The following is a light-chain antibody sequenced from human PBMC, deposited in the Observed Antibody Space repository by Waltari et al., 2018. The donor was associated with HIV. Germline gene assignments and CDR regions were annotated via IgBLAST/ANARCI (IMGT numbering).Light chain of an antibody. Sequence: QSALTQHASVSGFPGQSITIPCTGTNSDVGGYNYVSWYQQFPGQAPNLLISEVSNRPSGVSRRFSGSKSGNAASLTISGLQAEDEADYYCASDTSISTVVFGGGTKLTVL. CDR2: EVS. J-gene: IGLJ2*01. CDR3: ASDTSISTVV. V-gene: IGLV2-14*01. CDR1: NSDVGGYNY.